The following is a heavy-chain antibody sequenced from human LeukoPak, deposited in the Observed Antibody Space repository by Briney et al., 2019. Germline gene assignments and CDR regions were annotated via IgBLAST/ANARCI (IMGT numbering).Heavy chain of an antibody. CDR3: ARDGGGYSYGPLDY. Sequence: ASVKVSCKASGNTFTRFYIHWVRQAPGQGLEWMGIIRPRDGDTNYAQNFRGRVTITADKSTGTAYMELSSLRSEDTAVYYCARDGGGYSYGPLDYWGQGTLVTVSS. J-gene: IGHJ4*02. D-gene: IGHD5-18*01. CDR2: IRPRDGDT. CDR1: GNTFTRFY. V-gene: IGHV1-46*01.